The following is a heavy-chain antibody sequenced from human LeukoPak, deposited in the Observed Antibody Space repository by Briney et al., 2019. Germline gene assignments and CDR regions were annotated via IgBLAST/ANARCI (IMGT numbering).Heavy chain of an antibody. CDR2: ISWDGDTT. V-gene: IGHV3-43*01. D-gene: IGHD5-18*01. Sequence: GGSLRLSCAASGFTFDDYTMHWVRQAPGKGLQWVSLISWDGDTTFYADSVKGRFTISRDTSKNSLYLQMNNLRTEDTALYYCARGLSGGYGYLSPPRDYWGQRTLVTVSS. J-gene: IGHJ4*02. CDR3: ARGLSGGYGYLSPPRDY. CDR1: GFTFDDYT.